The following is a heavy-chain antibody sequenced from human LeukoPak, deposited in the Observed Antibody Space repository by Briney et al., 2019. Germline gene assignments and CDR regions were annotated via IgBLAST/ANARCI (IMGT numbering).Heavy chain of an antibody. CDR3: ARDGGSGWSPSDGLDI. CDR2: IYYSGST. V-gene: IGHV4-59*12. Sequence: SETLSLTCTVSGGSISSYYWSWIRQPPGKGLEWIGYIYYSGSTNYNPSLKSRVTISVDTSKNQFSLKLNSVTPEDTAVYYCARDGGSGWSPSDGLDIWGQGTMVTVSS. CDR1: GGSISSYY. J-gene: IGHJ3*02. D-gene: IGHD6-19*01.